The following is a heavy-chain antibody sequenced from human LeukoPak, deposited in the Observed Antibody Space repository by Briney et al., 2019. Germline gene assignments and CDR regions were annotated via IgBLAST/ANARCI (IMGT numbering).Heavy chain of an antibody. V-gene: IGHV3-7*01. CDR2: IKQDGSEK. Sequence: GGSLRLSCAASGFTFSSYWMSWVRQAPGKGLEWVANIKQDGSEKYYVDSVKGRFTISRDNAKNSLYLQMNSLRAEDTAVYYCAREQNTAMVYYYYYMDVWGKGTTVTVSS. CDR1: GFTFSSYW. CDR3: AREQNTAMVYYYYYMDV. J-gene: IGHJ6*03. D-gene: IGHD5-18*01.